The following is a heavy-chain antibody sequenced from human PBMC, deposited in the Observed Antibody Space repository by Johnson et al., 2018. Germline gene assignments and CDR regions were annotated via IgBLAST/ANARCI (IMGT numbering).Heavy chain of an antibody. V-gene: IGHV3-30*03. D-gene: IGHD3-3*01. CDR1: GVSFSRYD. J-gene: IGHJ6*04. CDR3: ARSNSRGVKNFLDV. CDR2: ISYDGSDE. Sequence: QVQLVESGGGVVQSGRSLRVSCAASGVSFSRYDMNWVRQAPGKGLEWVAVISYDGSDEYYVDPVKGRFTISRDNSKNAFYLQMSSLRAEDTAVYYCARSNSRGVKNFLDVRGKGTTVTVSS.